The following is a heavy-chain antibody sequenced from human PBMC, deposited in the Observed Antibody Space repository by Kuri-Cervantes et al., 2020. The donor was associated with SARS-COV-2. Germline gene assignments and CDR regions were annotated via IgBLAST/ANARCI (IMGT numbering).Heavy chain of an antibody. CDR3: ARVKRGDIVVVPAAIFSYYYGMDV. Sequence: GGSLRLSCAASGFTFSSYGMHWVRQAPGKGLEWVAVIWYDGSNKYYADSVKGRFTISRDNSKNTLYLQMNSPRAEDTAVYYCARVKRGDIVVVPAAIFSYYYGMDVWGQGTTVTVSS. CDR2: IWYDGSNK. D-gene: IGHD2-2*01. CDR1: GFTFSSYG. J-gene: IGHJ6*02. V-gene: IGHV3-33*01.